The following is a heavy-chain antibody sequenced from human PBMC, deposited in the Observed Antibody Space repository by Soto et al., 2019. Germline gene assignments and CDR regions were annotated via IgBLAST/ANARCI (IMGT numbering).Heavy chain of an antibody. D-gene: IGHD3-9*01. V-gene: IGHV4-59*01. J-gene: IGHJ6*02. CDR3: ARDGYYDILTGNYYGMDV. Sequence: PSETLSLTCTVSGGSISSYYWSWIRQPPGKGLEWIGYIYYSGSTNYNPSLKSRVTISVDTSKNQFSLKLSSVTAADTAVYYCARDGYYDILTGNYYGMDVWGQGTTVTVSS. CDR1: GGSISSYY. CDR2: IYYSGST.